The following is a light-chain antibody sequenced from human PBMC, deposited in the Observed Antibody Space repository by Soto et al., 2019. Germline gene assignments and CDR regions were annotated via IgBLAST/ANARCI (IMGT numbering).Light chain of an antibody. J-gene: IGLJ3*02. V-gene: IGLV2-14*01. CDR3: SSYTSSSTLG. CDR1: SSDIGGYNY. Sequence: QSALTQPASVSGSPGQSITISCTGTSSDIGGYNYVSWYQHHPGKAPKLLISEVSNRPSGVSNRFSGSKSGNTASLTISGRQAEDEADYYCSSYTSSSTLGFGGGTKLTVL. CDR2: EVS.